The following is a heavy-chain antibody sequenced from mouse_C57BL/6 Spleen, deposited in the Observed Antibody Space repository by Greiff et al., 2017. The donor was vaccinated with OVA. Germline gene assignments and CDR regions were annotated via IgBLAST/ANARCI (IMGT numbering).Heavy chain of an antibody. CDR1: GYTFTDYE. Sequence: QVQLKESGAELVRPGASVTLSCKASGYTFTDYEMHWVKQTPVHGLEWIGAIDPETGGTAYNQKFKGKAILTADKSSSTAYMELRSLTSEDSAVYYCTRDSNYVLKAMDYWGQGTSVTVSS. V-gene: IGHV1-15*01. CDR3: TRDSNYVLKAMDY. D-gene: IGHD2-5*01. CDR2: IDPETGGT. J-gene: IGHJ4*01.